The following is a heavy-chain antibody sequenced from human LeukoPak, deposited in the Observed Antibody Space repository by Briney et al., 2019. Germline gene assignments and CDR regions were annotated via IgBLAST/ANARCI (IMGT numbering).Heavy chain of an antibody. Sequence: QSGGSLRLSCAASGFTFSSYGMHWVRQAPGKGLEWVAVLSYDGSIKYYADSVKGRFTISRDNSKNTLHLQMNSLRAEDTAVYYCAARVLDTAMASYWYFDLWGRGTLVTVSS. V-gene: IGHV3-30*03. CDR1: GFTFSSYG. CDR3: AARVLDTAMASYWYFDL. CDR2: LSYDGSIK. D-gene: IGHD5-18*01. J-gene: IGHJ2*01.